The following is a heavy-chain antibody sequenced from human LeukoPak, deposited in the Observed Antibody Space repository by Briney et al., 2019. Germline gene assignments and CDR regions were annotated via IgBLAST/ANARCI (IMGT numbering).Heavy chain of an antibody. Sequence: SETLSLTCIVSGGSISSYYWSWIRQPPGKGLEWIGYIYYSGSTNYNASLKSRVTISVDTSKNQFSLKLSSVTAADTAVYYCARGYQLLLSIDYWGQGTLVTVSS. D-gene: IGHD2-2*01. CDR1: GGSISSYY. CDR3: ARGYQLLLSIDY. J-gene: IGHJ4*02. CDR2: IYYSGST. V-gene: IGHV4-59*08.